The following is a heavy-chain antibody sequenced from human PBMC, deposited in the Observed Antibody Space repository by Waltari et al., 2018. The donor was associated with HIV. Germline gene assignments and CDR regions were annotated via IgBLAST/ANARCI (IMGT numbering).Heavy chain of an antibody. J-gene: IGHJ6*02. D-gene: IGHD3-22*01. CDR3: ARIAGYYESSGYYFYYYGMDV. CDR2: INHSGST. CDR1: GGSFSGYY. V-gene: IGHV4-34*01. Sequence: QVQLQQWGAGLLTPSETLSLTCAVYGGSFSGYYWSWTRQPPGKGRERIGEINHSGSTNCNTSLKSRVTISVNTARNQLSLRLSSVTAADTAVYYCARIAGYYESSGYYFYYYGMDVWGQGTTVTVSS.